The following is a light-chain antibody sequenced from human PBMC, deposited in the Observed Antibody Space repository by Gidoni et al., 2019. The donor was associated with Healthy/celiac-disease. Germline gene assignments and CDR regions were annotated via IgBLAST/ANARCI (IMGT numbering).Light chain of an antibody. Sequence: QPVLTQPPSASGTPGQRVTTSCSGSSSNTGSNYVYWYQQLPGTAPKLLIYRNNQRPSGVPDRFSGSKSGTSASLAISGLRSEDEADYYCAAWDDSLSGPVFGGGTKLTVL. CDR2: RNN. CDR3: AAWDDSLSGPV. V-gene: IGLV1-47*01. CDR1: SSNTGSNY. J-gene: IGLJ3*02.